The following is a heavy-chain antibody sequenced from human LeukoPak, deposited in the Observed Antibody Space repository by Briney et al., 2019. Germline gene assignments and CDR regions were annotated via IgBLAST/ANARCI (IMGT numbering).Heavy chain of an antibody. D-gene: IGHD3-3*01. Sequence: GGSLRLSCAASRFTFSSYWMHWVRQAPGKGLVWVSRINSDGSSTSYADSVKGRFTISRDNAKNTLYLQMNSLRAEDTAVYYCAKEYYEDAFDIWGQGTMVTVSS. V-gene: IGHV3-74*01. CDR3: AKEYYEDAFDI. J-gene: IGHJ3*02. CDR1: RFTFSSYW. CDR2: INSDGSST.